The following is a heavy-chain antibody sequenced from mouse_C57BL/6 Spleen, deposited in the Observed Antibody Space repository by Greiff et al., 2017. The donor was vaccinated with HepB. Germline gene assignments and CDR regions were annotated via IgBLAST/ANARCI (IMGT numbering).Heavy chain of an antibody. V-gene: IGHV1-55*01. J-gene: IGHJ2*01. Sequence: QVQLKQPGAELVKPGASVKMSCKASGYTFTSYWITWVKQRPGQGLEWIGDIYPGSGSTNYNEKFKSKATLTVDTSSSTAYMQLSSLTSEDSAVYYCARPDYGSSSFDYWGQGTTLTVSS. CDR1: GYTFTSYW. CDR3: ARPDYGSSSFDY. CDR2: IYPGSGST. D-gene: IGHD1-1*01.